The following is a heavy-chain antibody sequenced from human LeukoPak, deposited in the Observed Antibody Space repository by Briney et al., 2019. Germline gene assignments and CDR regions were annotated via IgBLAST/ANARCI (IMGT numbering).Heavy chain of an antibody. Sequence: ASVKVSCKAFGYTFTTYYMHWVRQAPGQGLEWMGIINPNTGNTDFTQKFQGRVTMTRDASTSTVYMELNSLRSEDTAVYYCAREPRDSFYFDYWGQGTLVTVSS. CDR3: AREPRDSFYFDY. D-gene: IGHD2-15*01. CDR1: GYTFTTYY. V-gene: IGHV1-46*01. CDR2: INPNTGNT. J-gene: IGHJ4*02.